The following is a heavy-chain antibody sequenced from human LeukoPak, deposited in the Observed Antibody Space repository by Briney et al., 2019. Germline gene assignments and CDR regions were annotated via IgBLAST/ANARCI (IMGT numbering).Heavy chain of an antibody. D-gene: IGHD2-21*02. J-gene: IGHJ6*02. CDR3: ASGRQPLLLHYYYYGMDV. CDR2: ISYDGSNK. V-gene: IGHV3-30-3*01. Sequence: GGFLRLSCAASGFTFSSYAMHWVRQAPGKGLEWVAVISYDGSNKYYADSVKGRFTISRDNSKNTLYLQMSSLRAEDTAVYYCASGRQPLLLHYYYYGMDVWGQGTTVTVSS. CDR1: GFTFSSYA.